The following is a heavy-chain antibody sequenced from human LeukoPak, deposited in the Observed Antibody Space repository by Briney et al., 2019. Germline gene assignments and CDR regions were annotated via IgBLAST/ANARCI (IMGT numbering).Heavy chain of an antibody. Sequence: SETLSLTCTVSGGSISSSSYYWGWIRQPPGKGLEWIGSIYYSGSTYYNPSLKSRVTISVDTSKNQFSLKLSSVTAADTAVYYCAKYYYGSGTDAGPYYYYGMDVWGQGTTVTVSS. J-gene: IGHJ6*02. V-gene: IGHV4-39*07. CDR1: GGSISSSSYY. CDR3: AKYYYGSGTDAGPYYYYGMDV. CDR2: IYYSGST. D-gene: IGHD3-10*01.